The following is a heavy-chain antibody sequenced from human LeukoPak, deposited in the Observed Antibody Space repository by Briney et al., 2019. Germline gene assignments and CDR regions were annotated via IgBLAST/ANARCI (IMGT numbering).Heavy chain of an antibody. CDR1: GDSTSSNRSA. Sequence: QTLSRTCAISGDSTSSNRSARNWIRQSPSRGLEWPGRTYYRSKWYNDYAVSVKSRITINPDTSKNQFSLQLNSVTPEDTAVYYCARDHSGIFQHWGQGTLVTVSS. V-gene: IGHV6-1*01. CDR3: ARDHSGIFQH. CDR2: TYYRSKWYN. J-gene: IGHJ1*01. D-gene: IGHD1-26*01.